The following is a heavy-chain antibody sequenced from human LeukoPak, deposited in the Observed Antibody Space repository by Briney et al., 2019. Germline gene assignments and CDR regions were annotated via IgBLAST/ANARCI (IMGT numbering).Heavy chain of an antibody. Sequence: SGGSLRLSCAASGFNFGDYGMSWVRQAPGKGLEWVAGISLKRGSSTDYADSVKGRFTISRDNAKNSLYLQMNSLRAEDTALYHCARDGSSGWYSDYWGQGTLVTVSS. D-gene: IGHD6-19*01. V-gene: IGHV3-20*01. J-gene: IGHJ4*02. CDR1: GFNFGDYG. CDR2: ISLKRGSST. CDR3: ARDGSSGWYSDY.